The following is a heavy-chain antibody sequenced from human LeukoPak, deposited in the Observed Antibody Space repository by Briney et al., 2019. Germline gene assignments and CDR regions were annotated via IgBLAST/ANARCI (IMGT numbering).Heavy chain of an antibody. D-gene: IGHD4/OR15-4a*01. Sequence: GGSLRLSCAASGFTFSSYWMSWVRQAPGKGLEWVANIKQDGSEKYYVDSVKGRFTISRDNSKNTLYLQMNSLRAEDTAVYYCARRAGAYSHPYDYWGQGTLVTVSS. CDR1: GFTFSSYW. V-gene: IGHV3-7*03. J-gene: IGHJ4*02. CDR3: ARRAGAYSHPYDY. CDR2: IKQDGSEK.